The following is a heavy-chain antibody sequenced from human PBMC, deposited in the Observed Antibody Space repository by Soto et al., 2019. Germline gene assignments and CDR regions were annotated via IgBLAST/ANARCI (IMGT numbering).Heavy chain of an antibody. CDR3: ARIDFWRGMDV. V-gene: IGHV3-74*01. J-gene: IGHJ6*02. CDR1: GFTFSNYW. Sequence: EVQLVESGGGLLQPGGSLRLSCAASGFTFSNYWMNWVRQAPGKGLVWVSRINSDGSTTNYADSVKGRFTISRDNAKNTLHLQMNSLRADDTAVYYCARIDFWRGMDVWGQGTTVTVYS. CDR2: INSDGSTT. D-gene: IGHD3-3*01.